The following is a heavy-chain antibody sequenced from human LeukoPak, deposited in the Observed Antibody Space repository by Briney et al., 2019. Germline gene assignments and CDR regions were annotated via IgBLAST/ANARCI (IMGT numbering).Heavy chain of an antibody. CDR1: GFTFSSYE. D-gene: IGHD6-19*01. CDR3: ARDRSSGWSRVFDY. Sequence: GGSLRLSCAASGFTFSSYETNWVRQAPGKGLEWVSYISSSGSTIYYADSVKGRFTISRDNAKNSLYLQMNSLRAEDTAVYYCARDRSSGWSRVFDYWGQGTLVTVSS. J-gene: IGHJ4*02. V-gene: IGHV3-48*03. CDR2: ISSSGSTI.